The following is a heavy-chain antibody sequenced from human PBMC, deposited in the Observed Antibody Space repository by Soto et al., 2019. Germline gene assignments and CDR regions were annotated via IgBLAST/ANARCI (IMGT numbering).Heavy chain of an antibody. CDR3: ARDNPTLYYYYYMDV. CDR1: GYTFTSYG. Sequence: ASVKVSCKASGYTFTSYGISWVRQAPGQGLEWMGWISAYNGNTNYAQKLQGRVTMTTDTSTSTAYMELRSLRSDDTAVYYCARDNPTLYYYYYMDVWGKGTTVTVSS. V-gene: IGHV1-18*01. J-gene: IGHJ6*03. CDR2: ISAYNGNT.